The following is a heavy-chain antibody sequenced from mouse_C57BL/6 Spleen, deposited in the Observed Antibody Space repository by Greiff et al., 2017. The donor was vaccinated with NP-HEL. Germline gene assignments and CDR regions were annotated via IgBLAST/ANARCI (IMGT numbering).Heavy chain of an antibody. CDR2: ISYSGST. Sequence: VQLQQSGPGMVKPSQSLSLTCTVTGYSITSGYDWHWIRHFPGNKLEWMGYISYSGSTNYNPSLKSRISITHDTSKNHFFLKLNSVTTEDTATYYCARGTGHYFDYWGQGTTLTVSS. CDR3: ARGTGHYFDY. D-gene: IGHD4-1*01. V-gene: IGHV3-1*01. CDR1: GYSITSGYD. J-gene: IGHJ2*01.